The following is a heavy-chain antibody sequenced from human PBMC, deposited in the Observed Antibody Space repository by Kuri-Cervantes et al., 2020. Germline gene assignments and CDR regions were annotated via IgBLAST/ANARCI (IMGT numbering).Heavy chain of an antibody. Sequence: SLKISCAASGFTFDDYAMHWVRQAPGKGLEWVSGISWNSGSIGYVDSVKGRFTIFRDNANNSLYLQMHSLTAEDTALYYCARVRIQLWQDAFDIWGQGTMVTVSS. CDR1: GFTFDDYA. J-gene: IGHJ3*02. V-gene: IGHV3-9*01. CDR2: ISWNSGSI. CDR3: ARVRIQLWQDAFDI. D-gene: IGHD5-18*01.